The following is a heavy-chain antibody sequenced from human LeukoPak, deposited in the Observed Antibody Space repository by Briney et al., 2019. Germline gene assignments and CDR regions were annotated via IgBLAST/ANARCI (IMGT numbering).Heavy chain of an antibody. CDR2: INPNSGGT. V-gene: IGHV1-2*02. CDR1: GYTFTGYY. J-gene: IGHJ4*02. Sequence: ASVKVSCKASGYTFTGYYMHWVRQAPGQGLEWMGWINPNSGGTNYAQKFQGRVTMTRDTSISTAYMELSRLRSDDTAVYYCAREGGDGYNYFDYWGQGTLVTVPS. D-gene: IGHD5-24*01. CDR3: AREGGDGYNYFDY.